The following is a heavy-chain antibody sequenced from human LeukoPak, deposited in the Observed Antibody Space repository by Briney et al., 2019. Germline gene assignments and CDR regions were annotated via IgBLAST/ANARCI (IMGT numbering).Heavy chain of an antibody. CDR3: ARSLGGYYYDGN. V-gene: IGHV4-39*01. D-gene: IGHD3-22*01. Sequence: SETLSLTCTASGGSISSSSYYWGWIRQPPGKGLEWIGSIYYSGSTYYNPSLKSRVTISVDTSKNQFSLKLSSVTAADTAVYYCARSLGGYYYDGNWGQGTLVTVSS. J-gene: IGHJ4*02. CDR2: IYYSGST. CDR1: GGSISSSSYY.